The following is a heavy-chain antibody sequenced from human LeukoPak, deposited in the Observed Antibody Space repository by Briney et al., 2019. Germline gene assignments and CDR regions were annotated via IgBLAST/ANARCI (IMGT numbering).Heavy chain of an antibody. D-gene: IGHD5-12*01. V-gene: IGHV3-21*01. Sequence: PGGSLRLSCAASGFTFSSYSMNWVRQAPGRGLEWVSSISSSSSYIYYADSVKGRFTISRDNAKNSLYLQMNSLRAEDTAVYYCARVTPDSGYDYAIAVAGYGWFDPWGQGTLVTVSS. CDR1: GFTFSSYS. CDR3: ARVTPDSGYDYAIAVAGYGWFDP. CDR2: ISSSSSYI. J-gene: IGHJ5*02.